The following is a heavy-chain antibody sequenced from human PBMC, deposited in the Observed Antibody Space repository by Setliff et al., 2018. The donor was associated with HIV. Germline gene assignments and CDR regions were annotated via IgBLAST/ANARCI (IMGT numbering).Heavy chain of an antibody. CDR3: ASGGTVTYESPGWGNMDV. Sequence: PSETLSLTCTVSGGSISSYYWSWIRQPPGKGLEWIGYIYYDGSTNLNPATNYNPSPKSRVTISVDTSKNQFSLKLSSVTAADTAVYYCASGGTVTYESPGWGNMDVWGKGTTVTVSS. CDR1: GGSISSYY. V-gene: IGHV4-59*01. D-gene: IGHD4-4*01. CDR2: IYYDGSTNLNPAT. J-gene: IGHJ6*03.